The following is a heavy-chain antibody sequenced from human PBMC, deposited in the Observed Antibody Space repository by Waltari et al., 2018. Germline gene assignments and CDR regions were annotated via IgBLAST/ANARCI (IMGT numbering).Heavy chain of an antibody. D-gene: IGHD2-21*01. V-gene: IGHV3-7*03. CDR1: GFTFSKYW. CDR2: IKEDGSET. J-gene: IGHJ4*02. Sequence: EVQLVESGGGLVQTGGSLRLACTTSGFTFSKYWMSWVRQAPGKGLEWLASIKEDGSETNYVESVKGRFTISRDNAKNSLYLQMSSLRAEDTAVYYCSDPPSDFWGQGAVVTVSS. CDR3: SDPPSDF.